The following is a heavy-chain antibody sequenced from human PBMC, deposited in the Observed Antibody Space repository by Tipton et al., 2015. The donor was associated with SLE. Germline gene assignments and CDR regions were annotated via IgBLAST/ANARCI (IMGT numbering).Heavy chain of an antibody. CDR2: INQSGTS. D-gene: IGHD3-10*01. CDR3: ATYYGTGGFSY. V-gene: IGHV4-61*09. J-gene: IGHJ4*02. Sequence: TLSLTCTVSGGSISSGRYFWSWIRQPAGKGLEWIGEINQSGTSKFSPSLKSRVTISMYTSKNQFSLSLNSVTAADTAVYYCATYYGTGGFSYWGQGMLVTVSS. CDR1: GGSISSGRYF.